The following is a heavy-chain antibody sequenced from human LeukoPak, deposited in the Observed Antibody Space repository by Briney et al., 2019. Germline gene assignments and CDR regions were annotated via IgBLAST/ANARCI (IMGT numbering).Heavy chain of an antibody. V-gene: IGHV3-7*01. CDR1: GFTFSSCW. CDR2: IKQDGSEK. J-gene: IGHJ4*02. D-gene: IGHD3-10*01. Sequence: GGSLRLSCAASGFTFSSCWMSWVRQAPGKGLEWVANIKQDGSEKYYVDSVKGRFTISRDNAKNSLYLQMNSLRAEDTAVYYCAREAITIVFDYWGQGTLVTVSS. CDR3: AREAITIVFDY.